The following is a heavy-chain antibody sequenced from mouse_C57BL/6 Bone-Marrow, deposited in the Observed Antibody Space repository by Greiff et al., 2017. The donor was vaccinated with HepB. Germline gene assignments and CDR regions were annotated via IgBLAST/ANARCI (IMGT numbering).Heavy chain of an antibody. V-gene: IGHV2-5*01. D-gene: IGHD2-1*01. J-gene: IGHJ1*03. CDR3: ANYGNYWYFDV. CDR1: GFSLTSYG. CDR2: IWRGGST. Sequence: QVQLQQSGPGLVQPSQSLSITCTVSGFSLTSYGVHWVRQSPGKGLEWLVVIWRGGSTDYNAAFMSRLSITKDNSKSQVLFKMNSLQADDTAIYYCANYGNYWYFDVWGTGTTVTVSS.